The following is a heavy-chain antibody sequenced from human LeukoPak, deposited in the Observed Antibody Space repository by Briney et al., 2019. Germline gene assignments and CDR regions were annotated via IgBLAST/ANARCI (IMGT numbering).Heavy chain of an antibody. V-gene: IGHV3-23*01. CDR3: AKNRGYYYYYMDV. Sequence: GGSLRLSCAASGFTFSSYAMSWVRQAPGKGLEWVSAISGSGGSTYYADSVKGRFNISRDNSKNTLYLQMNSLRAEDTAVYYCAKNRGYYYYYMDVWGKGTTVTVSS. CDR1: GFTFSSYA. J-gene: IGHJ6*03. CDR2: ISGSGGST.